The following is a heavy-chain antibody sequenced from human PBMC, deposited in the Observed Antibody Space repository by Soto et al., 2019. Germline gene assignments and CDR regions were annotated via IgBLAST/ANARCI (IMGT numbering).Heavy chain of an antibody. J-gene: IGHJ4*02. V-gene: IGHV3-30*18. D-gene: IGHD6-13*01. CDR3: AKDREGSSWYFDY. CDR1: GGTCSGYG. Sequence: PGGSLRLCCAASGGTCSGYGGHWVRQAPGKGLEWVAVISYDGSNKYYADSVKGRFTISRDNSKNTLYLQMNSLRAEDTAVYYCAKDREGSSWYFDYWGQGTLVTAPQ. CDR2: ISYDGSNK.